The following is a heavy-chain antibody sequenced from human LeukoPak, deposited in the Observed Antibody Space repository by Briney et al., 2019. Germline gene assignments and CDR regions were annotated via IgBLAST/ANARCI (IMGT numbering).Heavy chain of an antibody. CDR1: RFTFSSYA. CDR3: ARGTLYYGSESYDY. Sequence: GGSLRLSCAASRFTFSSYAMHWVRQAPGKGLEWVAVISYDGGHKYYADSVKGRFTISRDNSKNTLYLQMNSLRAEDTAVYYCARGTLYYGSESYDYWGQGTLVIVSS. CDR2: ISYDGGHK. J-gene: IGHJ4*02. D-gene: IGHD3-10*01. V-gene: IGHV3-30*04.